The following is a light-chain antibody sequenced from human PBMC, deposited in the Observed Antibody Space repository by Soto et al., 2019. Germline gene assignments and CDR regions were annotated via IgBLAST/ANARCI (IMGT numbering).Light chain of an antibody. J-gene: IGKJ1*01. CDR1: QGISSY. CDR2: AAS. V-gene: IGKV1-9*01. CDR3: QQLNSYPRT. Sequence: DIQLTQSPSFLSASVGDRVTITCRASQGISSYLAWYQQKPGKAPKLLIYAASTLQSGVPSRFSGSRSGTEFTLTISSLQPEDFATYYCQQLNSYPRTFGQGTKVDNK.